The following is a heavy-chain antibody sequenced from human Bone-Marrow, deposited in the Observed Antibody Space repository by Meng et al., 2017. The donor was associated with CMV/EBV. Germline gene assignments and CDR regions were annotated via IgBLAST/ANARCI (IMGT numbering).Heavy chain of an antibody. Sequence: GGSLRLSCAASGFTFDDYGMSWVRQAPGKGLEWVSGINWNGGSTGYADSVKGRFTISRDNAKNSLYLQMNSLRAEDTALYYCARDYSFLVGAREAFDIWGQGPRVNVAS. V-gene: IGHV3-20*04. CDR2: INWNGGST. CDR3: ARDYSFLVGAREAFDI. D-gene: IGHD1-26*01. CDR1: GFTFDDYG. J-gene: IGHJ3*02.